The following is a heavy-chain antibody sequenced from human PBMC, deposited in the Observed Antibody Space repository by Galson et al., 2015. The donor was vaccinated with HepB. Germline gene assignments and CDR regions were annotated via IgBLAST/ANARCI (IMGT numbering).Heavy chain of an antibody. V-gene: IGHV3-7*03. Sequence: SLRLSCAASGFTFGNSWMTWVRLNPGKGLEWVASISHGGTQTFYVDFARGRFTISRDNAQNSLSLQMDSLRADDTAIYYCAKVVTGSADFWGQGALVTVSS. J-gene: IGHJ4*02. CDR2: ISHGGTQT. CDR1: GFTFGNSW. CDR3: AKVVTGSADF.